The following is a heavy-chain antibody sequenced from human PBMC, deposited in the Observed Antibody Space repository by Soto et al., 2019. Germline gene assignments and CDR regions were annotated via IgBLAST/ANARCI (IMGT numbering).Heavy chain of an antibody. CDR2: VYYSGSS. J-gene: IGHJ5*02. CDR1: GDSITGGASL. D-gene: IGHD2-2*01. Sequence: QVQLQESGPGLVKPSATLTLTCTVSGDSITGGASLWMWLRPPPGKGLEWIANVYYSGSSYYNPSLKSRPTISVDTTKNQFSLQLKSMTAADTAVYYCAKLFCTSSTRYFPGWFDPWGQGTLVTFSS. CDR3: AKLFCTSSTRYFPGWFDP. V-gene: IGHV4-31*03.